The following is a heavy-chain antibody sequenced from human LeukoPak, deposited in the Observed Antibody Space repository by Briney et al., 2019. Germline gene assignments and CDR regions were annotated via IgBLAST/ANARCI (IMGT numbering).Heavy chain of an antibody. CDR3: ARDRRVIVATTRFDY. J-gene: IGHJ4*02. D-gene: IGHD5-12*01. CDR1: GFTFSDYY. Sequence: GGSLRLSCAVSGFTFSDYYMSWIRQAPGKGLEWVSDISSRSSYTNYADSVKGRFTISRDNAKNSLYLRMNSLRAEDTALYYCARDRRVIVATTRFDYWGQGTLVTVSS. V-gene: IGHV3-11*05. CDR2: ISSRSSYT.